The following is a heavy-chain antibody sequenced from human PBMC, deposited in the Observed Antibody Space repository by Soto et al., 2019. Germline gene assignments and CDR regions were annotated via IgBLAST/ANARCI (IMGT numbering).Heavy chain of an antibody. D-gene: IGHD5-12*01. CDR3: ASSVAKYYYYGMDV. CDR2: IIPIFGTA. CDR1: GGTFSSYA. V-gene: IGHV1-69*13. J-gene: IGHJ6*02. Sequence: GASVKVSCKASGGTFSSYAISWVRQAPGQGLEWMGGIIPIFGTANYAQKFQGRVTITADESTSTAYMGLSSLRSEDTAVYYCASSVAKYYYYGMDVWGQGTTVTVS.